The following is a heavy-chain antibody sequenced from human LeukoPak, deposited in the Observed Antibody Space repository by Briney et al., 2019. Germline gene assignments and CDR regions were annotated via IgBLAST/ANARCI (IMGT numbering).Heavy chain of an antibody. CDR2: IKQDGSEK. V-gene: IGHV3-7*03. Sequence: PGGSLRLSCAASGFTFSSYWMTWVRQAPGKGLEWVANIKQDGSEKYYVDSVEGRFTISRDNAKNSLYLQMNSLRAEDSAVYFCAKDGYGSGGRWFDPWGRGTLVTVSS. J-gene: IGHJ5*02. CDR1: GFTFSSYW. D-gene: IGHD3-10*01. CDR3: AKDGYGSGGRWFDP.